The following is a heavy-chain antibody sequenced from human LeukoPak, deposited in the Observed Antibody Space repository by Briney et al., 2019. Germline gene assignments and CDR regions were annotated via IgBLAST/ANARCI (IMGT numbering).Heavy chain of an antibody. CDR2: IPFSSSTT. CDR3: ARGWSSSWPYNLFDP. J-gene: IGHJ5*02. D-gene: IGHD6-13*01. CDR1: GFTFSDYY. Sequence: GGSLRLSCAASGFTFSDYYMGWIRQAPGKGLEWVSYIPFSSSTTYYADSAKGRFTISRDNAKNSLYLQMNSLRADDTAVYYCARGWSSSWPYNLFDPWGQGTLVTVSS. V-gene: IGHV3-11*01.